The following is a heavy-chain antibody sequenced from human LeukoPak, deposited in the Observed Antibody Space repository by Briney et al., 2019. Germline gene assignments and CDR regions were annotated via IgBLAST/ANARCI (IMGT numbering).Heavy chain of an antibody. J-gene: IGHJ4*02. CDR1: GYTFTSYG. CDR2: ISAYNGNT. CDR3: ARDFNRDRDLGIFGVVTRKKYFDY. Sequence: ASVKVSCKASGYTFTSYGISWVRQAPGQGLEWMGWISAYNGNTNYAQKLQGRVTMTTDTSTSTAYMELRSLRSDDTAVYYCARDFNRDRDLGIFGVVTRKKYFDYWGQGTLVTVSS. D-gene: IGHD3-3*01. V-gene: IGHV1-18*01.